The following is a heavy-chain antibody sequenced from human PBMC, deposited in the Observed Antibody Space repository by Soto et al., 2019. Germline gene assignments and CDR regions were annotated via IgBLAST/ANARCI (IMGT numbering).Heavy chain of an antibody. D-gene: IGHD3-10*01. CDR2: IRGARGDT. V-gene: IGHV3-23*01. J-gene: IGHJ4*02. CDR1: GFTFSDYA. CDR3: VRGFMSPDY. Sequence: PGGSLRLSCAASGFTFSDYAMTWVRQAPGKGLEWISTIRGARGDTFYADSVKGRFTISRDNSRNTLSLQMNTLSAEDTAVYYCVRGFMSPDYWGQGTLVTVSS.